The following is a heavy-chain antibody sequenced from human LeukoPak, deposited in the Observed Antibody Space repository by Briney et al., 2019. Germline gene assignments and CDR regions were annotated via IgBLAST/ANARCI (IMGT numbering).Heavy chain of an antibody. J-gene: IGHJ4*02. Sequence: GASVKVSCKASGYTFTSYYMHWVRQAPGQGLEWMGIINPSGGSASYAQKFQGRVTMTRDTSTSTVYMELSSLRSEGTAVYYCARDRFDDILTTGSIDYWGQGTLVTVSS. CDR3: ARDRFDDILTTGSIDY. CDR2: INPSGGSA. D-gene: IGHD3-9*01. CDR1: GYTFTSYY. V-gene: IGHV1-46*01.